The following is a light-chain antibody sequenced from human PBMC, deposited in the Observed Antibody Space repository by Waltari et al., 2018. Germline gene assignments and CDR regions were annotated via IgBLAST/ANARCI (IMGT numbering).Light chain of an antibody. CDR2: EVS. V-gene: IGLV2-14*01. Sequence: QSALPQPASVSGSPGQPITIPSTGTSSDLGGYNFVSWYQQHPGKAPKLMIYEVSNRPSGLSNRFSGSKSGNTASLTISGLQAEDEADYYCSSYTFTSTPVVFGGGTKVTVL. CDR1: SSDLGGYNF. J-gene: IGLJ2*01. CDR3: SSYTFTSTPVV.